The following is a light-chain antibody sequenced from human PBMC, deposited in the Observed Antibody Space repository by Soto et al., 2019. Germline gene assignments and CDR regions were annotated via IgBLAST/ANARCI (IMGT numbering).Light chain of an antibody. Sequence: QSALTQPASVSGSPGQSITISCTGTSSDVGGYNFVSWYQQYPGKAPKLMIYEVTHRPSGVSDRFSGSKSGNTASLTISGLQAEDEAHYYCSSYTAGSTFVIFGGGTKLTVL. CDR1: SSDVGGYNF. CDR2: EVT. CDR3: SSYTAGSTFVI. V-gene: IGLV2-14*01. J-gene: IGLJ2*01.